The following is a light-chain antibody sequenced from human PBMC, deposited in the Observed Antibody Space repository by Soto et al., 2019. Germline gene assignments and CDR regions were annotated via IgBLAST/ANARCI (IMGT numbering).Light chain of an antibody. V-gene: IGLV2-14*01. CDR1: SSDVGGYNY. J-gene: IGLJ1*01. CDR2: EVS. Sequence: QSELTQPASVSGSPGQSITISCTGTSSDVGGYNYVSWYQQQSGKAPKLMIHEVSNRPSGVSNRFSGSKSGNTASLTISGLQAEDEADYYCSSYTSSRAYVFGIGTKVTVL. CDR3: SSYTSSRAYV.